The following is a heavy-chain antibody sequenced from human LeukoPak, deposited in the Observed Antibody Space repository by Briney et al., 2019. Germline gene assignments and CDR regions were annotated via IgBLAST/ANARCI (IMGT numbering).Heavy chain of an antibody. V-gene: IGHV1-8*01. CDR3: VSPGVYYDSSGYYPFDY. Sequence: GASVKVSCKASGYTFTSYDINWVRQATGQGLEWMGWMNPNSGNTGYAQKFQGRVTMTRNTSIRTAYMELSSLRPEDTAVYYCVSPGVYYDSSGYYPFDYWGQGTLVTVSS. CDR2: MNPNSGNT. J-gene: IGHJ4*02. D-gene: IGHD3-22*01. CDR1: GYTFTSYD.